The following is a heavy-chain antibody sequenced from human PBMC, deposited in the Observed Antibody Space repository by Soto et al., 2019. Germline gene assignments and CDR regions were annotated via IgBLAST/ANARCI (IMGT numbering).Heavy chain of an antibody. D-gene: IGHD4-4*01. CDR3: AQRTLTNWFDP. CDR2: INHSGDT. J-gene: IGHJ5*02. Sequence: SETLSLTCAVYGGSFSYFYWNWIRQSPGKGLEWIGEINHSGDTNYNPSLKSRVTISVDTSKNQFSLQLNSVTATDTAVYYCAQRTLTNWFDPWGQGTPVTVSS. CDR1: GGSFSYFY. V-gene: IGHV4-34*01.